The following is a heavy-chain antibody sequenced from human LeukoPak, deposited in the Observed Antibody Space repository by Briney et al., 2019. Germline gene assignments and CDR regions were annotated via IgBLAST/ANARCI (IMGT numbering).Heavy chain of an antibody. CDR3: AKSGSGYYYGSGSYLVDF. J-gene: IGHJ4*02. Sequence: GGSLRLSCAASGFTFSSYGIHWVRQAPGKGLEWVAVISYDGGKRYYADSVKGRFTISKDNSNNTLYLQMNNLRAEDTAVYYCAKSGSGYYYGSGSYLVDFWGQGTLVTVSS. CDR2: ISYDGGKR. V-gene: IGHV3-30*18. CDR1: GFTFSSYG. D-gene: IGHD3-10*01.